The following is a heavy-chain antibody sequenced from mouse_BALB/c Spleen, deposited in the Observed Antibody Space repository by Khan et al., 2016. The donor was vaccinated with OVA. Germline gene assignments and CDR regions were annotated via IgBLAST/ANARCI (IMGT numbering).Heavy chain of an antibody. V-gene: IGHV1-7*01. Sequence: QMQLEESGAELAKPGASVKMSCKASGYTFINYWILWVKQRPGQGLEWIGYINPSTGYTEYNQNFKDKVTLTADKSSSTAYMQLSSLTSEDSAVYYCARRGLRWNFDYWGQGTTLTVSS. CDR2: INPSTGYT. CDR1: GYTFINYW. D-gene: IGHD1-1*01. CDR3: ARRGLRWNFDY. J-gene: IGHJ2*01.